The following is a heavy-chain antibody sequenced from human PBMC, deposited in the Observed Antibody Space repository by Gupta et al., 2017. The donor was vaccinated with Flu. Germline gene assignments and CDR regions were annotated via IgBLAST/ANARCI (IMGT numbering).Heavy chain of an antibody. V-gene: IGHV1-2*02. Sequence: RQAPGQGLEWMGLINPRSGRTDYAQKFRDRVTMTRDTSINTVYMELSSLTSDDTAVYKGARDPARSYYYDYWGQGSAVTVSS. CDR3: ARDPARSYYYDY. CDR2: INPRSGRT. J-gene: IGHJ4*02. D-gene: IGHD2-21*01.